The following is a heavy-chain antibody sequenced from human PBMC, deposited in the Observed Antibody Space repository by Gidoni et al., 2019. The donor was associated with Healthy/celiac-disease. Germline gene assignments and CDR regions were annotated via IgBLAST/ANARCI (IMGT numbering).Heavy chain of an antibody. CDR1: GDSVSSNSAA. D-gene: IGHD6-13*01. CDR2: TYYRSKWYN. CDR3: ARDRGQQLVRAFNWFDP. V-gene: IGHV6-1*01. J-gene: IGHJ5*02. Sequence: QVQLQQSGPGLVKPSQTLSLTCAISGDSVSSNSAAWNWIRQSPSRGLEWLGRTYYRSKWYNDYAVSLKSRITINPDTSKNQFSLQLNSVTPEDTAVYYCARDRGQQLVRAFNWFDPWGQGTLVTVSS.